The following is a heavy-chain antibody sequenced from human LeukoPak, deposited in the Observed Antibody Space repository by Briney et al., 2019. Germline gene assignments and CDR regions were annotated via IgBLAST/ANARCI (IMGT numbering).Heavy chain of an antibody. V-gene: IGHV1-69*10. CDR3: ARWGAAAGTEFYYYYYGMDV. J-gene: IGHJ6*02. CDR2: INPIADIA. D-gene: IGHD6-13*01. CDR1: GGSFSRYT. Sequence: SVKVSCKASGGSFSRYTINWVRQAPGQGLVWMGGINPIADIASYAQKFLGRVTITADKSTSTAYMELNSLRSEDTAVYYCARWGAAAGTEFYYYYYGMDVWGQGTTVTVSS.